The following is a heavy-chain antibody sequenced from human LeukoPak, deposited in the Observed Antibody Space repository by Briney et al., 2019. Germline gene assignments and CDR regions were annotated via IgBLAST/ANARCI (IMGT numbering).Heavy chain of an antibody. V-gene: IGHV4-34*01. D-gene: IGHD2-2*01. CDR1: GGSFSGYY. Sequence: SETLSLTCAVYGGSFSGYYWSWIRQPPGKGLEWIGEINHSGSTNYNPSLKSRVTISVDTSKNQFSLKLSSVTAADTAVYYCARRWLCEEEYNWFDPWGQGTLVTVSS. CDR2: INHSGST. J-gene: IGHJ5*02. CDR3: ARRWLCEEEYNWFDP.